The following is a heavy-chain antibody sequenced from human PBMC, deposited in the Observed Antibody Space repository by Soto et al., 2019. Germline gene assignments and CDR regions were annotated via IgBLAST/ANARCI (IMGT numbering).Heavy chain of an antibody. D-gene: IGHD3-3*01. CDR3: ARQKDEFTIFEEN. J-gene: IGHJ4*02. V-gene: IGHV5-51*01. Sequence: GEPMKIPYNGSGESFTNYWIGWMSKMPGKGLEWMGIIYPGDSDTRYSPSFQGQVTISADKSISTAYLQWSSLKASDTAMYYCARQKDEFTIFEENWGQGTLGTVPS. CDR1: GESFTNYW. CDR2: IYPGDSDT.